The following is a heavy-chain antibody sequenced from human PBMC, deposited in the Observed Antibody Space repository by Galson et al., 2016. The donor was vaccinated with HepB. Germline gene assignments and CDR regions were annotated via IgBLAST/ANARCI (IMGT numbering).Heavy chain of an antibody. CDR1: GFTVGDNY. CDR3: ARDRGRFGSGTTPYYYFGMDV. J-gene: IGHJ6*02. D-gene: IGHD3-10*01. Sequence: SLRLSCAASGFTVGDNYMSWVRQAPGKGLEWVSVIYFGGDTYYADSVKGRFTISRDNSKNTLYLQMNSLRVEDTAVYYCARDRGRFGSGTTPYYYFGMDVWGPGITVTVSS. CDR2: IYFGGDT. V-gene: IGHV3-53*01.